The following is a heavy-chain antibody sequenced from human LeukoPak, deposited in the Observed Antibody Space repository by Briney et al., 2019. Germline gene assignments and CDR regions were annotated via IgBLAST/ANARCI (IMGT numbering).Heavy chain of an antibody. CDR1: GFTLSSYS. CDR2: ISSSSSYI. V-gene: IGHV3-21*01. D-gene: IGHD6-13*01. J-gene: IGHJ4*02. Sequence: GGSLRLSCAASGFTLSSYSMNWVRQAPGKGLEWVSSISSSSSYIYYTDSVKPRLTLSRDNAKNSLDLQMTSLRAEDTAVHYCARSFLSIAAAATDYWGQEILVTVSS. CDR3: ARSFLSIAAAATDY.